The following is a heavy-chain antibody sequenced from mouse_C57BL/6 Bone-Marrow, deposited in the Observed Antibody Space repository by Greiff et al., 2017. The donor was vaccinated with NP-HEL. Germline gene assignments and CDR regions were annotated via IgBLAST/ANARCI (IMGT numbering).Heavy chain of an antibody. Sequence: VQLQQPGAELVKPGASVKMSCKASGYTFPSYWITWVKQRPGQGLEWIGDIYPGSGSTNYNEKFKSQATLTVDTSSSTAYMQLSSLTSEDSAVYYCARFYYDYEGYAMDYWGQGTSVTVSS. CDR3: ARFYYDYEGYAMDY. CDR2: IYPGSGST. V-gene: IGHV1-55*01. J-gene: IGHJ4*01. D-gene: IGHD2-4*01. CDR1: GYTFPSYW.